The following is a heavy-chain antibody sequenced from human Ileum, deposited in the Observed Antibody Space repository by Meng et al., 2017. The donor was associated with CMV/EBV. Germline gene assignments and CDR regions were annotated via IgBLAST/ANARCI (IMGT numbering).Heavy chain of an antibody. CDR3: ASSIEATGDH. J-gene: IGHJ4*02. CDR2: LNTDGSTT. CDR1: GFAFSGYW. D-gene: IGHD6-13*01. Sequence: GESLKISCAASGFAFSGYWMHWVRQAPGKGLVWVSRLNTDGSTTNYADSVKSRFTISRDNARNTLYLQMNRLRAEGTAVYYCASSIEATGDHWGQGTLVTVSS. V-gene: IGHV3-74*01.